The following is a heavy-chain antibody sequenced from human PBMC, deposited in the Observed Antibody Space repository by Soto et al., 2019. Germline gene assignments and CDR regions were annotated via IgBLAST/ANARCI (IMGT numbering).Heavy chain of an antibody. J-gene: IGHJ4*02. V-gene: IGHV1-2*02. D-gene: IGHD3-3*01. CDR3: ARGGTIFGVVILVYFDY. CDR2: INPNSGGT. Sequence: ASVNVSFKASGYTFTGYYMHWVRQAPGQGLEWMGWINPNSGGTNYAQKFQGRVTMTRDTSISTAYMELSRLRSDDTAVYYCARGGTIFGVVILVYFDYWGQGTLVTVSS. CDR1: GYTFTGYY.